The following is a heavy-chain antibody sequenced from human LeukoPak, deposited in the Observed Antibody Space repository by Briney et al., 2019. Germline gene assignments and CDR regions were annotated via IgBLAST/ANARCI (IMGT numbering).Heavy chain of an antibody. V-gene: IGHV3-73*01. CDR2: IRSKANSYAT. Sequence: GGSLRLSCAASGFTFSGSAMHWVRQASGKGLEWVGRIRSKANSYATAYAASVKGRFTISRDDSKNTAYLQMNSLKTEDTAVYYCTRLGYCTNGVCYRGYWGQGTLVTVSS. CDR1: GFTFSGSA. CDR3: TRLGYCTNGVCYRGY. D-gene: IGHD2-8*01. J-gene: IGHJ4*02.